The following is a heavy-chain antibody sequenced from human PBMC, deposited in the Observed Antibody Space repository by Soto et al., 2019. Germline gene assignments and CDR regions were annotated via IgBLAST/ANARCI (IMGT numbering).Heavy chain of an antibody. D-gene: IGHD3-16*01. Sequence: EVQLVESGGGLVKPGGSLRLSCVGSGFTFIDAWMSWVRQAPGKGLEWVGRLKSETDGGTEDYAAPVEGRFNISRDDSKNTLYLQMNSLKSEDTAVYYCMTAPGLNVLFWGQGALVTVSS. V-gene: IGHV3-15*01. CDR3: MTAPGLNVLF. J-gene: IGHJ4*02. CDR2: LKSETDGGTE. CDR1: GFTFIDAW.